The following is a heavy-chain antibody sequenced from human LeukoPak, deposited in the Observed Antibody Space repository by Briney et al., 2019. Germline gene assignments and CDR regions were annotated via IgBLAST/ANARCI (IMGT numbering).Heavy chain of an antibody. CDR2: IYYTRDT. D-gene: IGHD3-16*01. CDR1: DGSMTNSNSY. CDR3: ARRPYHYDVIGPI. J-gene: IGHJ3*02. V-gene: IGHV4-39*07. Sequence: SETLSLTCTVSDGSMTNSNSYWVWIRQPPGKGLEWIGSIYYTRDTHYNPSLKSRVTVSVDTSKNQFSLKVNSVTAADAAVYYCARRPYHYDVIGPIWGRGTMVTVSS.